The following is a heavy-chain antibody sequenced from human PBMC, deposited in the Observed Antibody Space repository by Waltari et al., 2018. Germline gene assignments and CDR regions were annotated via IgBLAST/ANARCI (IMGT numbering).Heavy chain of an antibody. CDR1: GYTFTSYA. Sequence: QVQLVQSGAEVKKHGAAVKVSCKASGYTFTSYAINWVRQATGQGLEWMGWMNPNSGNTGYAQKFQGRVTITRNTSISTAYMELSSLRSEDTAVYYCARGRSRDGYNYDYWGQGTLVTVSS. CDR2: MNPNSGNT. D-gene: IGHD5-12*01. V-gene: IGHV1-8*03. J-gene: IGHJ4*02. CDR3: ARGRSRDGYNYDY.